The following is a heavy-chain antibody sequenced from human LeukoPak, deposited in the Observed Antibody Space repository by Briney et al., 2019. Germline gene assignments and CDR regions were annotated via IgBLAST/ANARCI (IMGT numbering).Heavy chain of an antibody. CDR2: IYHSGST. CDR1: GGSISSSYW. CDR3: ARGGTAVIAPYAFDI. J-gene: IGHJ3*02. V-gene: IGHV4-4*02. D-gene: IGHD4-23*01. Sequence: SETLSLTCAVSGGSISSSYWWSWVRQPPGKGLEWIGEIYHSGSTNYNPSLKSRVTMSVDKSKNQFSLKLGSVTAADTAVYYCARGGTAVIAPYAFDIWGQGTMVTVSS.